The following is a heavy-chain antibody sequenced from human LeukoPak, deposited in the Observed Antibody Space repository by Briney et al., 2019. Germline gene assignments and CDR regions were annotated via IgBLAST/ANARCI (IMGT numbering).Heavy chain of an antibody. CDR3: AKILSGTYSFDL. CDR1: GSTFSTYP. Sequence: GESLRLSCTASGSTFSTYPMTWVRQAPGQGLEWVSAISGSSVTIYYADSVKGRFTISRDNSKNTLYLQMYSLRAEDTAVYYCAKILSGTYSFDLWGQGTLVTVSS. D-gene: IGHD1-26*01. J-gene: IGHJ4*02. CDR2: ISGSSVTI. V-gene: IGHV3-23*01.